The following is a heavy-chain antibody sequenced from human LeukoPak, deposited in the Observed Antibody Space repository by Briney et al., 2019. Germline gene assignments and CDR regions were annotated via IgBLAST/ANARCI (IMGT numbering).Heavy chain of an antibody. CDR2: INTNTGNP. D-gene: IGHD6-13*01. J-gene: IGHJ6*03. CDR1: GYTFTSYA. V-gene: IGHV7-4-1*02. CDR3: AACSWANPYYYYYYMDV. Sequence: ASVKLSCTASGYTFTSYATNWVRQAPGQGLEWMGWINTNTGNPTYTQGFTGRFVFSLDTPVSTAYLQISSLKAEDTAVYYCAACSWANPYYYYYYMDVWGKGTTVTVSS.